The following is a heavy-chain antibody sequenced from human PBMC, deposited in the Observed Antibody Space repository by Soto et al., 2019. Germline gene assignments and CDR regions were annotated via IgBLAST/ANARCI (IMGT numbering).Heavy chain of an antibody. V-gene: IGHV3-30*18. J-gene: IGHJ6*02. CDR3: AKDAAARAYYYYGMDV. CDR2: ISYDGSNK. Sequence: SLRLSCAASGFTFSSYGMHWVRQAPGKGLEWVAVISYDGSNKYYADSVKGRFTISRDNSKNTLYLQMNSLRAEDTAVYYCAKDAAARAYYYYGMDVWSQGTTVTVSS. D-gene: IGHD6-13*01. CDR1: GFTFSSYG.